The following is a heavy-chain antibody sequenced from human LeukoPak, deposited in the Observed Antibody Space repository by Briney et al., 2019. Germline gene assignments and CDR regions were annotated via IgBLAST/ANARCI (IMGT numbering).Heavy chain of an antibody. CDR1: GFTFSSHE. CDR3: ARDRGRWLQYYDY. J-gene: IGHJ4*02. Sequence: AGGSLRLSCAASGFTFSSHEMNWVRQAPGKGLEWVSYISSSGSTIYYADSVKGRFTISRDNAKNSLYLQMNSLRAEDTAVYYCARDRGRWLQYYDYWGQGTLVTVSS. V-gene: IGHV3-48*03. CDR2: ISSSGSTI. D-gene: IGHD5-24*01.